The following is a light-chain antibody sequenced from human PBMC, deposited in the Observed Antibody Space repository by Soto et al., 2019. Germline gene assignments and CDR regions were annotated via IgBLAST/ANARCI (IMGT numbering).Light chain of an antibody. CDR3: QQRSDWPPIT. V-gene: IGKV3-11*01. CDR2: DAS. CDR1: QSVSRF. J-gene: IGKJ5*01. Sequence: EIVLTQSPATLSLSPGERATLSCRASQSVSRFLAWYQQKPGQAPRLLIYDASNRAAGIPDRFSGSGSGTDFTLTITSLEPEDFAVYYCQQRSDWPPITFGQGTRLETK.